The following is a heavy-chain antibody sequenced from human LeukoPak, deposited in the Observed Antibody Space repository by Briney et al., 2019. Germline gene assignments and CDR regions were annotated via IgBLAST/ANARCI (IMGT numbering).Heavy chain of an antibody. V-gene: IGHV4-59*01. J-gene: IGHJ5*02. Sequence: SETLSLTCTVSGGSISSYYWSWIRQPPGKGLEWIGYIYYSGSTNYNPSLKSRVTISVDTSKNQFSLKLSSVTAADTAVYYCARDGVAAAAGRFDPWGQRTLVTVSS. D-gene: IGHD6-13*01. CDR2: IYYSGST. CDR3: ARDGVAAAAGRFDP. CDR1: GGSISSYY.